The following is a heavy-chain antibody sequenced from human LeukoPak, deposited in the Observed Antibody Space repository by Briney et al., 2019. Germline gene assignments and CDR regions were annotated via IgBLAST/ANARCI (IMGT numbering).Heavy chain of an antibody. CDR3: ARVKYYYDSPSAFDI. CDR1: GYTFTGYY. J-gene: IGHJ3*02. V-gene: IGHV1-2*02. Sequence: ASVKVSCKDSGYTFTGYYMHWVRQAPGQGLEWMGWINPNSGGTNYAQKFQGRVTMTRDTSISTAYMELSRLRSDDTAVYYCARVKYYYDSPSAFDIWGQGTMVTVSS. D-gene: IGHD3-22*01. CDR2: INPNSGGT.